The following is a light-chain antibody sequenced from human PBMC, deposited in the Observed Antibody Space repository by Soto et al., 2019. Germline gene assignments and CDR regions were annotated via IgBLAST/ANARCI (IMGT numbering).Light chain of an antibody. V-gene: IGKV3-15*01. CDR1: QSVNSN. Sequence: EIVMTQSPATLSVSPGERATLSSRASQSVNSNLAWYQQKPGQDPRLLIYVASTSATGIPAWFIGSGSGTEFTRTIISLLSEGFGVYYCQQYNRWPLTFVGGTKVEIK. CDR2: VAS. J-gene: IGKJ4*01. CDR3: QQYNRWPLT.